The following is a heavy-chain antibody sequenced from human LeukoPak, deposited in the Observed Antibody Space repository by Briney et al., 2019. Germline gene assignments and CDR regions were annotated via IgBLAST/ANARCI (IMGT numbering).Heavy chain of an antibody. J-gene: IGHJ4*02. CDR3: ASQTYPSGWYEPLYFDY. CDR1: GGSISSYY. V-gene: IGHV4-59*01. CDR2: IYYSGST. D-gene: IGHD6-19*01. Sequence: SETLSLTCTVSGGSISSYYWSWIRQPPGKGLEWIGYIYYSGSTNYNPSLKSRVTISVDTSKNQFSLKLSSVTAADTAVYYCASQTYPSGWYEPLYFDYWGQGTLVTVSS.